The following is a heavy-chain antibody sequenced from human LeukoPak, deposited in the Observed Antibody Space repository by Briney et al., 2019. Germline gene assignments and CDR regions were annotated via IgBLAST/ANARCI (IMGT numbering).Heavy chain of an antibody. D-gene: IGHD6-19*01. Sequence: ASVKVSCKASGYTFTSYDINWVRQATGKGREGMGWMNPNSGNTGYAQKFQGRVTMTRNTSISTAYMELSSLRSEDTAVYYCARVGVGWYSTSDAFDIWGQGTMVTVSS. J-gene: IGHJ3*02. CDR3: ARVGVGWYSTSDAFDI. CDR1: GYTFTSYD. V-gene: IGHV1-8*01. CDR2: MNPNSGNT.